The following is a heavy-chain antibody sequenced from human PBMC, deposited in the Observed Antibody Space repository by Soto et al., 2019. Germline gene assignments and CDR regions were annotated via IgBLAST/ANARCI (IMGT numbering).Heavy chain of an antibody. Sequence: GGSLRLSCAASGFTFSSYSMNWVRQAPGKGLEWVSYISSSSSTIYYADSVKGRFTISRDNAKNSLYLQMNSLRAEDTAVYYCAPLSRTIYSGSFDYWGQGTLVTVSS. CDR3: APLSRTIYSGSFDY. V-gene: IGHV3-48*04. J-gene: IGHJ4*02. CDR2: ISSSSSTI. CDR1: GFTFSSYS. D-gene: IGHD1-26*01.